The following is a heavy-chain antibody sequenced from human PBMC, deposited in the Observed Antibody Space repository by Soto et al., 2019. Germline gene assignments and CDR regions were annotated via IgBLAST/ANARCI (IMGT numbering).Heavy chain of an antibody. Sequence: SETLSLTCTVSGGSINNGDYYWNWIRQHPEKGLEWMGYINYRGTTFYSPSLKSRIIISADTSKNQFSLKLSSVTAADTAVYYCARDAPGAAPYWGQGTLVTVSS. CDR2: INYRGTT. J-gene: IGHJ4*02. CDR1: GGSINNGDYY. V-gene: IGHV4-31*03. D-gene: IGHD6-13*01. CDR3: ARDAPGAAPY.